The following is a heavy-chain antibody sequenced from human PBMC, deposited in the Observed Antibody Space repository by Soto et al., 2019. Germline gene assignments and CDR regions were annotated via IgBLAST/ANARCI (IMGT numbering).Heavy chain of an antibody. CDR2: IYYSGST. CDR1: VASISSGGYY. D-gene: IGHD3-22*01. J-gene: IGHJ5*02. V-gene: IGHV4-31*03. CDR3: ARESQYDTSGYPPWFAP. Sequence: QVQLQESGPGLVKPSQTLSLTCTVSVASISSGGYYWSWIRQHPGEGLEWIGYIYYSGSTSYNPTLKSRVTTSVATSKNPFSLKLTSVTAADTAVYYCARESQYDTSGYPPWFAPWRQGTLVTVSS.